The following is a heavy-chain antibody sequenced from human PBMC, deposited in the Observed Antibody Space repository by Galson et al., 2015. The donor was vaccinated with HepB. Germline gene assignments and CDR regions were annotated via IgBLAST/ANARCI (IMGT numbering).Heavy chain of an antibody. J-gene: IGHJ4*02. Sequence: SVKVSCKASGGTFSSYAISWVRQAPGQGLEWMGGTIPILGIANYAQKFQGRVTITADKSTSTAYMELSSLRSEDTAVYYCARDGIAARRAGAGGVDYWGQGTLVTVPS. D-gene: IGHD6-6*01. V-gene: IGHV1-69*10. CDR1: GGTFSSYA. CDR3: ARDGIAARRAGAGGVDY. CDR2: TIPILGIA.